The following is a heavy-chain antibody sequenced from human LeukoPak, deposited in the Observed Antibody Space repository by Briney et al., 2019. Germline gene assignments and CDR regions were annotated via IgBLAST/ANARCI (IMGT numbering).Heavy chain of an antibody. CDR3: AAGTAADY. J-gene: IGHJ4*02. CDR2: ISSSSSYT. V-gene: IGHV3-11*03. D-gene: IGHD6-25*01. CDR1: GIPFSDFY. Sequence: GGSLRLSCVVAGIPFSDFYMNWIRQAPGKGLEWISYISSSSSYTDYAESVKGRFTISRDNAKSALYLQMNDLRVEDTAIYYCAAGTAADYWGQGTLVIVSS.